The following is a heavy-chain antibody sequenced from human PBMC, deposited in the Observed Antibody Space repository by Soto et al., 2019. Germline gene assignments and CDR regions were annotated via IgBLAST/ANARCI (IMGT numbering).Heavy chain of an antibody. Sequence: EVQLLESGGGLVQPGGSLRLSCAASGFTFTCYAMAWVRQAPGKGLEWVSVISGSGGRTYYADSVKGRFIISRDNSNNTLYLQMNNLRAEDTAVYYCAKGFDYIWGTYRYFDYWGQGSLVTVSS. D-gene: IGHD3-16*01. CDR2: ISGSGGRT. J-gene: IGHJ4*02. V-gene: IGHV3-23*01. CDR3: AKGFDYIWGTYRYFDY. CDR1: GFTFTCYA.